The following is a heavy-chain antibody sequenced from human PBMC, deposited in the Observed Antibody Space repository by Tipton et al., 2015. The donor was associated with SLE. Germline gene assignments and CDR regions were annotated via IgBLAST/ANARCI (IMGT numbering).Heavy chain of an antibody. Sequence: SLRLSCTASGFTFSSYWMSWVRQAPGTGLEWVANINQDSSEQNYVDSVKGRFTISRDNAKNSLYLQMNSLRAEDTAMYYCARDDSKQLTSAFDIWGQGTMVTVSS. CDR1: GFTFSSYW. D-gene: IGHD6-13*01. V-gene: IGHV3-7*01. CDR2: INQDSSEQ. J-gene: IGHJ3*02. CDR3: ARDDSKQLTSAFDI.